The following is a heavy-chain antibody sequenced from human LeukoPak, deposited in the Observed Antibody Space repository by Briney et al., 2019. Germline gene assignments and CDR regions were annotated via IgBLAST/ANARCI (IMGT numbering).Heavy chain of an antibody. V-gene: IGHV1-24*01. Sequence: EASVKVSCKVSGYTLTELSMHWVRQAPGKGLEWMGGFDPEDGETIYAQKFQGRVTMTEDTSTDTAYMELSSLRSEDTAVYYCQVDGRGAFDIWGQGTMVTVSS. CDR2: FDPEDGET. CDR3: QVDGRGAFDI. D-gene: IGHD5-24*01. J-gene: IGHJ3*02. CDR1: GYTLTELS.